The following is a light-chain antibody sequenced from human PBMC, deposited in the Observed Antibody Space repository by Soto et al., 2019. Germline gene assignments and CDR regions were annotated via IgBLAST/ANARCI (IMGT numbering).Light chain of an antibody. CDR1: QSVSSY. CDR2: DAS. Sequence: EIVLTQSPATLSLSPGERATLSCRASQSVSSYLAWYQQKPGQAPRLLIYDASNRATGIPARFSGSGSGTDFTHTISSLEPEDLAVYYCQQRSDWRITFGQGTRLEIK. CDR3: QQRSDWRIT. V-gene: IGKV3-11*01. J-gene: IGKJ5*01.